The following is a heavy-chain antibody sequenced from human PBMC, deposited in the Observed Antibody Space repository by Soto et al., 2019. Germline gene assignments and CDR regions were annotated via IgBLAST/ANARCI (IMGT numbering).Heavy chain of an antibody. CDR2: IYYRGNT. CDR1: GVSIIRNC. Sequence: SETLSLTCTVSGVSIIRNCCIWVRLPPWQVLEWIANIYYRGNTNYNPSFESRVTISIDTSKNQFSLKLISMTAADTAMYYCARHSKKTGDFDYYYGMDVWGQGTTVTVSS. V-gene: IGHV4-59*08. CDR3: ARHSKKTGDFDYYYGMDV. J-gene: IGHJ6*02. D-gene: IGHD1-1*01.